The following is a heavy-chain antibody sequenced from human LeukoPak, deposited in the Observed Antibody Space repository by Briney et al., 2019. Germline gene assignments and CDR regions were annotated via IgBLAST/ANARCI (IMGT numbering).Heavy chain of an antibody. V-gene: IGHV3-7*01. Sequence: GGSLRLSCAASGFTFSSYWMSWVRQAPGKGLEWVANIKQDGSEKYYVDSVKGRFTISRDNAKNSLYLQMNSLRAEDTAVYYCARYSHHRGYSYGWDYSFYYFDYWGQGTLVTVSS. J-gene: IGHJ4*02. CDR1: GFTFSSYW. CDR2: IKQDGSEK. D-gene: IGHD5-18*01. CDR3: ARYSHHRGYSYGWDYSFYYFDY.